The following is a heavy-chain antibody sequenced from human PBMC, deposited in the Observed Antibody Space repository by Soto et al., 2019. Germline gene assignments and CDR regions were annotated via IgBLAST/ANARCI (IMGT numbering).Heavy chain of an antibody. V-gene: IGHV3-33*01. J-gene: IGHJ4*02. CDR1: GFTFSSYG. CDR3: ASDRFMVRGADSGDY. CDR2: IWYDGSNK. D-gene: IGHD3-10*01. Sequence: QVQLVESGGGVVQPGRSLRLSCAASGFTFSSYGMHWVRQAPGKGLEWVAVIWYDGSNKYYADSVKGRFTISRDNSKNTQYLQMNSLRAEDTAVYYCASDRFMVRGADSGDYWGQGTLVTVSS.